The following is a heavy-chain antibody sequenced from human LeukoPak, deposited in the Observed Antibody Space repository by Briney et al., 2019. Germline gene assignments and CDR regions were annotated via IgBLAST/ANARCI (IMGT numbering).Heavy chain of an antibody. J-gene: IGHJ4*02. CDR3: AKDRHIGGYDYLVWVEY. CDR2: ISSSGSTI. Sequence: GGSLRLSCAASGFTFSDYYMSWIRQAPGKGLEWVSYISSSGSTIYYADSVKGRFTISRDNAKHSLYLQMNSLRAEDTAVYYCAKDRHIGGYDYLVWVEYWGQGTLVTVSS. V-gene: IGHV3-11*01. CDR1: GFTFSDYY. D-gene: IGHD5-12*01.